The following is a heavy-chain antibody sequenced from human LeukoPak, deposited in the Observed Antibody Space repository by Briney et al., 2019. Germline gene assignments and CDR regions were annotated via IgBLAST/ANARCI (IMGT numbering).Heavy chain of an antibody. CDR3: ARATYYYDSSGYYSRGFLAFDI. J-gene: IGHJ3*02. CDR2: IYYSGST. Sequence: SETLSLTCTVSGGSISSYYWSWIRQPPGKGLEWIGYIYYSGSTNYNPSLKSRVTISVDTSKNQFSLKLSSVTAADTAVHYCARATYYYDSSGYYSRGFLAFDIWGQGTMVTVSS. V-gene: IGHV4-59*01. CDR1: GGSISSYY. D-gene: IGHD3-22*01.